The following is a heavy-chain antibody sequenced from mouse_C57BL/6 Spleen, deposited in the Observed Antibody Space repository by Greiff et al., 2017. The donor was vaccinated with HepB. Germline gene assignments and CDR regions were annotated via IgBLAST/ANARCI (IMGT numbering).Heavy chain of an antibody. V-gene: IGHV1-69*01. D-gene: IGHD1-1*01. Sequence: QVQLQQPGAELVMPGASVKLSCKASGYTFTSYWMHWVKQRPGQGLEWIGEIDPSDSYTNYNQKFKGKSTLTVDKSSSTAYMQLSSLTSEDSAVYYCARRGKLRDAMDYLGQGTSVTVSS. J-gene: IGHJ4*01. CDR1: GYTFTSYW. CDR3: ARRGKLRDAMDY. CDR2: IDPSDSYT.